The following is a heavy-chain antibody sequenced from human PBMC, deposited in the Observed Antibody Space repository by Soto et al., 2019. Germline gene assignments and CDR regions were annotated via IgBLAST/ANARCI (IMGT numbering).Heavy chain of an antibody. CDR3: AKGVERDV. Sequence: EVLLLESGGGLVQPGGSLRLSCEASGFSFSSFAMNWVRQAPGKGLEWVSAIGDSGASTYYADSVRGRFTISRDNSMNTLYLQRNSLRAEDAAVYYCAKGVERDVRGNGTTVTVSS. D-gene: IGHD1-26*01. J-gene: IGHJ6*04. CDR2: IGDSGAST. CDR1: GFSFSSFA. V-gene: IGHV3-23*01.